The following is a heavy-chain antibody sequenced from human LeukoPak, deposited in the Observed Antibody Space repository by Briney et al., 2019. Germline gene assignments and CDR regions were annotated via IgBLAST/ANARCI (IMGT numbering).Heavy chain of an antibody. V-gene: IGHV4-34*01. J-gene: IGHJ5*02. Sequence: PSETLSLTCAVYGGSFSGYYWSWIRQPPGKGLEWIGEINHSGSTNYNPSLKSRVTMSVDTSKNQFSLKLSSVTAADTAVYYCARDLEQWRAVGWFDPWGQGTLVTVSS. CDR2: INHSGST. CDR3: ARDLEQWRAVGWFDP. CDR1: GGSFSGYY. D-gene: IGHD6-19*01.